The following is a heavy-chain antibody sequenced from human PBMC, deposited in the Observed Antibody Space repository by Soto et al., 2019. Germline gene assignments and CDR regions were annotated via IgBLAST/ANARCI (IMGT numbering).Heavy chain of an antibody. CDR3: AKEKGGWFDP. CDR2: ISYDGSNK. CDR1: GFTFSSYG. Sequence: QVQLVESGGGVVQPGRSLRLSCAASGFTFSSYGMHWVRQAPGKGLEWVAVISYDGSNKYYADSVKGRFTISRDNSKNTLYLQMNSLRAEDPAVYYCAKEKGGWFDPWGQGTLVTVSS. D-gene: IGHD3-16*01. J-gene: IGHJ5*02. V-gene: IGHV3-30*18.